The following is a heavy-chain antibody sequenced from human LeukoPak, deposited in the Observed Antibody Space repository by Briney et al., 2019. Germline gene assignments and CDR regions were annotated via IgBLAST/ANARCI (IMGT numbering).Heavy chain of an antibody. CDR1: GGSFSGYY. V-gene: IGHV4-34*01. CDR2: INHSGST. CDR3: ARGRNPRTAGYCSGGSCYRIGMDV. D-gene: IGHD2-15*01. Sequence: SETLSLTCAVYGGSFSGYYWSWIRQPPGKGLEWIGEINHSGSTNYNPSLKSRVTISVDTSKNQSSLKLSSVTAADTAVYYCARGRNPRTAGYCSGGSCYRIGMDVWGQGTTVTVSS. J-gene: IGHJ6*02.